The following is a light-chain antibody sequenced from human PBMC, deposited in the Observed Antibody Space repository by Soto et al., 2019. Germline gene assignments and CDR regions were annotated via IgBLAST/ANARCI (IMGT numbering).Light chain of an antibody. V-gene: IGKV1-5*03. CDR1: QSINSW. CDR3: QQYNSYSRT. CDR2: KAS. J-gene: IGKJ1*01. Sequence: DIQMTQSPSTLSASVGDRVTITCRASQSINSWLAWYQQKPGKAPKLLISKASTLESGVPSRFSGSGSGTEFTLTISSLQPDDFATYSCQQYNSYSRTFGQGTKVEIK.